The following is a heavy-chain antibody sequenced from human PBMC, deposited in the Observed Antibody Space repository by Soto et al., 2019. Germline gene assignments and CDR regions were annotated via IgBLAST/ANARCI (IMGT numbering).Heavy chain of an antibody. CDR1: GGSFSGYY. D-gene: IGHD1-26*01. CDR3: ARDSRLVGATDFDY. V-gene: IGHV4-34*01. J-gene: IGHJ4*02. Sequence: SETLSLTCAVYGGSFSGYYWSWIRQPPGKGLEWIGEINHSGSTNYNPSLKSRVTISVDTSKNQFSLKLSSVTAADTAVYYCARDSRLVGATDFDYWGQGTLVTVSS. CDR2: INHSGST.